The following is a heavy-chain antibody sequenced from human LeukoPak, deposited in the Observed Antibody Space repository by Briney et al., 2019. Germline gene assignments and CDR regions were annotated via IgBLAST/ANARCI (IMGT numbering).Heavy chain of an antibody. CDR2: INPSGGST. CDR1: GYTFTGYY. D-gene: IGHD5-18*01. CDR3: ARDRRGGIQLWLRSVAFDI. Sequence: ASVKVSCKASGYTFTGYYMHWVRQAPGQGLEWMGIINPSGGSTSYAQKFQGRVTMTRDTSTSTVYMELSSLRSEDTAVYYCARDRRGGIQLWLRSVAFDIWGQGTMVTVSS. J-gene: IGHJ3*02. V-gene: IGHV1-46*01.